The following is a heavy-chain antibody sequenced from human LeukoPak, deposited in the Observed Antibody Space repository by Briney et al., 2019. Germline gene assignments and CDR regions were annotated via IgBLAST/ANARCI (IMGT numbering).Heavy chain of an antibody. J-gene: IGHJ3*02. CDR1: GFTFGSYA. D-gene: IGHD2-21*02. CDR3: ARQTIYCGGDCYGAFDI. CDR2: IYYSGST. Sequence: GSLRLSCAASGFTFGSYAMSWIRQPPGKGLEWIGSIYYSGSTYYNPSLKSRVTISVDTSKNQFSLKLSSVTAADTAVYYCARQTIYCGGDCYGAFDIWGQGTMVTVSS. V-gene: IGHV4-39*01.